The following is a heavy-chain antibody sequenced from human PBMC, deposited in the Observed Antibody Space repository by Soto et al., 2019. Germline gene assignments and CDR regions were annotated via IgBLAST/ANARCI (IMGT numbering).Heavy chain of an antibody. J-gene: IGHJ4*02. CDR3: ARHGAIYSNSWYDFDY. Sequence: SETLSLTFTVCGGSLSSYYWSWIRQPPGKGLEWVGYMYNSGSANYNPSLKSRVTISVDMSQNQFSLKLTSVTAADTAVYYCARHGAIYSNSWYDFDYWGQGTLVTVSS. CDR2: MYNSGSA. CDR1: GGSLSSYY. V-gene: IGHV4-59*08. D-gene: IGHD6-13*01.